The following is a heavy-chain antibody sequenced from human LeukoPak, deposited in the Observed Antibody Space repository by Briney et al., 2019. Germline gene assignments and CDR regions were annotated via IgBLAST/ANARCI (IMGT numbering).Heavy chain of an antibody. D-gene: IGHD4-23*01. CDR2: IKSKTDGGTT. J-gene: IGHJ4*02. CDR3: TTVGRYGGNHGVY. Sequence: PGGSLRWSCAASGFTFSNAWMSWVRQAPVRGLVWFGRIKSKTDGGTTDYAAPVKGRFTISRDDSKNTLYLQMNSLKTEDTAVYYCTTVGRYGGNHGVYWGQGTLVTVSS. V-gene: IGHV3-15*01. CDR1: GFTFSNAW.